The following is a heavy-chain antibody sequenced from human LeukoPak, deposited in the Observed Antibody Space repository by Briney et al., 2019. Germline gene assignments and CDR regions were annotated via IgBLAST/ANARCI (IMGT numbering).Heavy chain of an antibody. CDR2: IYHYGTT. V-gene: IGHV4-4*02. CDR3: ARGPSVAAHLDY. CDR1: GASISSNIW. J-gene: IGHJ4*02. Sequence: PSETLSLPCAVSGASISSNIWWTWVRQAPGKGLEWIGEIYHYGTTNYNPSLKGRVTLSVDKSKNQFSPNLNSVTAADTAVYYCARGPSVAAHLDYWGQGTLVTVSS. D-gene: IGHD5-12*01.